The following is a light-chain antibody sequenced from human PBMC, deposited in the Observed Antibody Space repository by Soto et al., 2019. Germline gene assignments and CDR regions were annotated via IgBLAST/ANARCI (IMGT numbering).Light chain of an antibody. J-gene: IGKJ3*01. V-gene: IGKV3-11*01. CDR3: HQRSTWPFT. CDR2: DAS. CDR1: QSISSY. Sequence: EIVLTQSPATLSLSPGERATLSCRASQSISSYLAWYQQKPDQDPRLLIYDASNRATGIPARFSGSGSGTDFTLTISSLEPEDFAVYYCHQRSTWPFTFGPGTKVDIK.